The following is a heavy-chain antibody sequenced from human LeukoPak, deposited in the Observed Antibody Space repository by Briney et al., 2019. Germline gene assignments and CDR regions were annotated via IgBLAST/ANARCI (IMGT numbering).Heavy chain of an antibody. D-gene: IGHD6-19*01. V-gene: IGHV3-53*01. Sequence: GGSLRLSCAASGFSVSSKYMNWVRQAPGKGLEWVSLLNSAGSTYYADSVKGRFTISRDNSKNTLYLQINSLRAEDTAVYYCAKEVGESSGWFFDYWGQGTLVTVSS. CDR2: LNSAGST. J-gene: IGHJ4*02. CDR3: AKEVGESSGWFFDY. CDR1: GFSVSSKY.